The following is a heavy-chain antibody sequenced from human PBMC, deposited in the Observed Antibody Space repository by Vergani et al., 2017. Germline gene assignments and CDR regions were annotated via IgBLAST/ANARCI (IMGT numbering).Heavy chain of an antibody. V-gene: IGHV4-59*01. D-gene: IGHD6-19*01. CDR1: GGSISSYY. CDR2: IYYSGST. CDR3: AREGSSGSLPY. J-gene: IGHJ4*02. Sequence: QVQLPESGPGLVKPSETLSLTCTVSGGSISSYYWSWIRQPPGKGLEWIGYIYYSGSTNYNPSLKSRVTISVDTSKNQFSLKLSSVTAADTAVYYCAREGSSGSLPYWGQGTLVTVSS.